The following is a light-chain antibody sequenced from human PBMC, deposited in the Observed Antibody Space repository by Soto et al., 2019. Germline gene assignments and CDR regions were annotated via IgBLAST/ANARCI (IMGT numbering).Light chain of an antibody. CDR3: QQYNNWPPA. J-gene: IGKJ1*01. CDR1: QSVSGN. V-gene: IGKV3-15*01. CDR2: GAS. Sequence: EIVMAQSPATLSVSPGERATLSCRASQSVSGNLAWYQQKPGQAPRLRIYGASTRATGIPARFSGSGSVTEFTLTLSSLQSEDFAVYYCQQYNNWPPAFGQGTKVEI.